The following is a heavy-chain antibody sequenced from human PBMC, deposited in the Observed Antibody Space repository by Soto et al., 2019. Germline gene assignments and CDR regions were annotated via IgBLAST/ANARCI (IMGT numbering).Heavy chain of an antibody. Sequence: EVHLAESGGGLVQPGGSLRVSCAASGFTFSTYWMSWVCQAPGKGLEWVANIKADGSETYYVDSVKGRFTISRDNARNSLHLQMNSLRSEDTAIYYCARESGIDPIFDIWGQGTRVTVSS. CDR1: GFTFSTYW. D-gene: IGHD3-3*02. CDR3: ARESGIDPIFDI. J-gene: IGHJ3*02. V-gene: IGHV3-7*01. CDR2: IKADGSET.